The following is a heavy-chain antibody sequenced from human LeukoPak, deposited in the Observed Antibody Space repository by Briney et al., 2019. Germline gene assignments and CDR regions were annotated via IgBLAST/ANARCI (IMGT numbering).Heavy chain of an antibody. Sequence: GGSLRLSCAASGFTVSSNYMSWVRQAPGKGLEWVSVIYSGGSTYYADSVKGRFTISRDNSKNTLYLHMNSLRAEDTAVYYCAKGGGDYPHWYFDLWGPGTLVTVSS. J-gene: IGHJ2*01. CDR3: AKGGGDYPHWYFDL. CDR1: GFTVSSNY. D-gene: IGHD4-17*01. CDR2: IYSGGST. V-gene: IGHV3-53*01.